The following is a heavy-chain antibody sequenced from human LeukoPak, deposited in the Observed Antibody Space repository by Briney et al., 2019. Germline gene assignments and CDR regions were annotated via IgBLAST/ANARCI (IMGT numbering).Heavy chain of an antibody. D-gene: IGHD2-2*01. J-gene: IGHJ4*02. CDR3: AKIPVIGVVVPAAHFDY. CDR1: GFTFSSYA. Sequence: PGGSLRLSCAASGFTFSSYAMSWVRQAPGKGLEWVSGFSGSGGSTYYAASVKGRFTISRDDSNNTLYLQLNSLRAEDTAVYYCAKIPVIGVVVPAAHFDYWGQGTLVTVSS. CDR2: FSGSGGST. V-gene: IGHV3-23*01.